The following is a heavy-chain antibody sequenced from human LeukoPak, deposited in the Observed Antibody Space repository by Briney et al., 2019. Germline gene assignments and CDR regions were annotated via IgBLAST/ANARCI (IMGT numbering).Heavy chain of an antibody. CDR2: INHSGST. Sequence: PSETLSLTCAVYGGSFSGYYWSWIRQPPGKGLEWIGEINHSGSTYYNPSLKSRVTISVDRSKNQFSLKLSSVTAADTAVYYCARRPYSSSYFDYWGQGTLVTVSS. CDR3: ARRPYSSSYFDY. V-gene: IGHV4-34*01. D-gene: IGHD6-6*01. J-gene: IGHJ4*02. CDR1: GGSFSGYY.